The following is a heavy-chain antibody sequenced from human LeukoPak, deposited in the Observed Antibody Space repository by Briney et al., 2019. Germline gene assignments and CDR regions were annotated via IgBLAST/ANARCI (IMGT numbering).Heavy chain of an antibody. Sequence: PSETLSLTCAVYGGSFSGYYWSWIRQPPGKGLEWIGEINHSGSTNYNPSLKSRVTISVDTSKNQFSLKLSSVTAADTAVYYCARAPYGVYVGVYFDYWGQGTLVTVSS. V-gene: IGHV4-34*01. CDR1: GGSFSGYY. J-gene: IGHJ4*02. CDR3: ARAPYGVYVGVYFDY. D-gene: IGHD4-17*01. CDR2: INHSGST.